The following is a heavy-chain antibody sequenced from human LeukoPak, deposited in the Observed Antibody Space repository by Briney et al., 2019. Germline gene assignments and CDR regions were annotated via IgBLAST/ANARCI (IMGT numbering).Heavy chain of an antibody. J-gene: IGHJ5*02. CDR3: ARESKSYDGSGYYHDP. CDR2: IYYRGTT. D-gene: IGHD3-22*01. CDR1: GGSISSSRYY. V-gene: IGHV4-39*07. Sequence: SETLSLTCTVSGGSISSSRYYWGWVRQPPGKGLEWIANIYYRGTTNYNPSLKSRVTISVDTSKNQISLKLWSVTAADTAVYYCARESKSYDGSGYYHDPWGQGTLVTVSS.